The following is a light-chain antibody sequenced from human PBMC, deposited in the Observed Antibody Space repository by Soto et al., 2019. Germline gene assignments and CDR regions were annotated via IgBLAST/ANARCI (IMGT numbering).Light chain of an antibody. CDR2: EVS. Sequence: QSALTQPPSASGSPGQSVTISCTATSSDVGGYNSVSWYQHHPGKAPKLMIYEVSKRPSGVPDRFSGSKSGNTASLTVSGLQADDEADYYCSSYAGSSSFVVFGGGTKLTVL. CDR1: SSDVGGYNS. J-gene: IGLJ3*02. CDR3: SSYAGSSSFVV. V-gene: IGLV2-8*01.